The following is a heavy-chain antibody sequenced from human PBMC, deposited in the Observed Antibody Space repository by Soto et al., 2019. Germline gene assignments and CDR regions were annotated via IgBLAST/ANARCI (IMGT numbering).Heavy chain of an antibody. Sequence: ASVKVSCKASGYSFSTYEINWLRQAPGQGLEWIGWVSAYRDYTDYAEKFQDRVTMTTDTSTNTAYMELKSLTYNDTAVYFCARDVGDESITYNDAFDVWGQGTMVTVSS. D-gene: IGHD3-10*01. CDR3: ARDVGDESITYNDAFDV. CDR2: VSAYRDYT. CDR1: GYSFSTYE. V-gene: IGHV1-18*01. J-gene: IGHJ3*01.